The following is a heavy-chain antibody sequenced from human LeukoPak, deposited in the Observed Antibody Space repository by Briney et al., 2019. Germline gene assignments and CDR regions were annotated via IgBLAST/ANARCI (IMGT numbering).Heavy chain of an antibody. CDR1: GGSISSYY. CDR2: IYHSGST. V-gene: IGHV4-59*08. D-gene: IGHD6-13*01. Sequence: SSETLSLTCTVSGGSISSYYWSWIRQPPGKGLEWIGSIYHSGSTYYNPSLKSRVTISVDTSKNQFSLKLSSVTAADTAVYYCARGRGYSSGWYGYWGQGTLVTVSS. J-gene: IGHJ4*02. CDR3: ARGRGYSSGWYGY.